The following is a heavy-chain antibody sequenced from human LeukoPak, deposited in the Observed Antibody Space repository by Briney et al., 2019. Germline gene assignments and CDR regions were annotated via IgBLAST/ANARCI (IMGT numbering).Heavy chain of an antibody. D-gene: IGHD2-2*01. CDR2: IYTSGST. J-gene: IGHJ6*02. V-gene: IGHV4-61*02. CDR3: ASATYCSSTSYYQEYYYGMDV. CDR1: GGSISSGSYY. Sequence: PSETLSLTCTVSGGSISSGSYYWSWIRQPAGKGLEWIGRIYTSGSTNYNPSLKSRVTISVDTSKNQFSLKLSSVTAADTAVYYCASATYCSSTSYYQEYYYGMDVWGQGTTVTVSS.